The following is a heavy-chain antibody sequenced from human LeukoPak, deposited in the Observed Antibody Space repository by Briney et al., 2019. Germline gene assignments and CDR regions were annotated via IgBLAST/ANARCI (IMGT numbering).Heavy chain of an antibody. Sequence: ASVKVSCKTSGYTFTGYYMHWVRQAPGQGLEWMGRINPNSGGTNYAQKFQGRVTMTRDTSISTAYMELSRLRSDDTAVYYCASLFPQCSSSSEYFDYWGQGTLVTVSS. CDR1: GYTFTGYY. CDR3: ASLFPQCSSSSEYFDY. CDR2: INPNSGGT. V-gene: IGHV1-2*06. J-gene: IGHJ4*02. D-gene: IGHD6-6*01.